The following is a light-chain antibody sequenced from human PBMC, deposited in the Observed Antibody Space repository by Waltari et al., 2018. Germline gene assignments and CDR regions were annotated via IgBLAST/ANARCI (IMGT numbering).Light chain of an antibody. V-gene: IGLV1-44*01. J-gene: IGLJ3*02. Sequence: QPVLTQPPLASGTPGQRVTISSSGNSSNIGINTVTWYQQRPGTAPKLLIYANYHRPSGVPDRFSASKSDTSASLAISGLQSEDEADYFCATWDDSLNGRVFGGGTKLAVL. CDR3: ATWDDSLNGRV. CDR1: SSNIGINT. CDR2: ANY.